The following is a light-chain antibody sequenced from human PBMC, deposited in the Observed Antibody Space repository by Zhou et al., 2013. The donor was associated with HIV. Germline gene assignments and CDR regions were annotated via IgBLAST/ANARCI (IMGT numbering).Light chain of an antibody. J-gene: IGKJ1*01. CDR2: RAS. V-gene: IGKV1-27*01. Sequence: IQMTQSPSSLSASVGERVTVTCRASQDIKNFLAWYQQKPGQVPNLLIYRASYLLSGVPSRFSGSGSGTDFTLSINSLQPEDVATYYCQNXNGAPRTFGQGTKVEIK. CDR1: QDIKNF. CDR3: QNXNGAPRT.